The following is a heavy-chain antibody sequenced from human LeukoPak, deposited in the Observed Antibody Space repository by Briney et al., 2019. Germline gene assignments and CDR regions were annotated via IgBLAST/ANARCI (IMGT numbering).Heavy chain of an antibody. V-gene: IGHV3-23*01. D-gene: IGHD3-10*01. J-gene: IGHJ4*02. Sequence: GGSLRLSCAASGFTVSSYAMSWVRQAPGKGLEWVSAISGSGGSTYYADSVKGRFTISRDNSKNTLYLQMNSLRAEDTAVYYCAKDSDYYGSGSFDYWGQGTLVTVSS. CDR2: ISGSGGST. CDR1: GFTVSSYA. CDR3: AKDSDYYGSGSFDY.